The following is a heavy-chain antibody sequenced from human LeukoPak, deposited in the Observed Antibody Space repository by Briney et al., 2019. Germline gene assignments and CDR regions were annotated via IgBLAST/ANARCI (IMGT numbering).Heavy chain of an antibody. D-gene: IGHD2-2*01. Sequence: GGSLRLSCGASGFTFSSYSMNWVRQAPGKGLEWVSYISSSSTTIYYADSVKGRFTISRDNAKNSLYLQMNSLRAEDTAVYYCARDHQKYCSSTSCYGSLFWFDPWGQGTLVTVSS. J-gene: IGHJ5*02. CDR1: GFTFSSYS. CDR2: ISSSSTTI. CDR3: ARDHQKYCSSTSCYGSLFWFDP. V-gene: IGHV3-48*04.